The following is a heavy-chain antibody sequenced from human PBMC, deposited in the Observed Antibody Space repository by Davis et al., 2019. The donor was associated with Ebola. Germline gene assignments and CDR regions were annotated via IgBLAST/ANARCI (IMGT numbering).Heavy chain of an antibody. CDR2: TYYRSKWYN. V-gene: IGHV6-1*01. J-gene: IGHJ4*02. D-gene: IGHD6-19*01. Sequence: SQTLSLTCAISGDSVSSNSVVWNWIRQSPSRGLEWLGRTYYRSKWYNDYAVPVKSRITINPDTSKNQFSLQLNSVTPEDTAVYYCARSGTAVAGNGGFDYWGQGTLVTVSA. CDR1: GDSVSSNSVV. CDR3: ARSGTAVAGNGGFDY.